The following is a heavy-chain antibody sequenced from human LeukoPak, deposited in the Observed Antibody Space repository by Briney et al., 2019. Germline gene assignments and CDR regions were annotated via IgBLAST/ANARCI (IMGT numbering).Heavy chain of an antibody. J-gene: IGHJ4*02. Sequence: SETLTQTGAVSDFSITSYYWSWIGKPPRKGPNRSGYLYYSGSTNYNPSLKSRVTISVDTSKNQFSLKLSSVTAADTAVYYCARHYGDYDHSFDYWSQGPLVRVSS. V-gene: IGHV4-59*08. CDR2: LYYSGST. D-gene: IGHD4-17*01. CDR3: ARHYGDYDHSFDY. CDR1: DFSITSYY.